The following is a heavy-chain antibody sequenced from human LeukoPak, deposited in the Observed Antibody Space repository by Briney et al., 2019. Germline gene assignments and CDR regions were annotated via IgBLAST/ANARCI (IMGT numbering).Heavy chain of an antibody. CDR3: ARGRAVSGTGGY. V-gene: IGHV1-3*01. Sequence: GASVKVSCKASGYTFTSYAMHWVRQAPGQRLEWMVWINAGNGNTKYSQEFQGGVTITRDTSISTAYMELSRLRSDDTAIYYCARGRAVSGTGGYWGQGTLVTVSS. J-gene: IGHJ4*02. CDR1: GYTFTSYA. CDR2: INAGNGNT. D-gene: IGHD6-19*01.